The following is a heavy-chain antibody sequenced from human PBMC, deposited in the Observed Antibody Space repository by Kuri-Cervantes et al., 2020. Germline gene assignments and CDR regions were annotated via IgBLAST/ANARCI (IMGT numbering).Heavy chain of an antibody. J-gene: IGHJ6*02. CDR2: ISSSSSYI. Sequence: GESLKISCAASGFTFSSYSMNWVRQAPGKGLEWVSSISSSSSYIYYADSVKGRFTISRDNAKNSLYLQMNSLRAEDTAVYYCARDRRSSPGGMDVWGQGTTVTVSS. D-gene: IGHD2-2*01. CDR1: GFTFSSYS. CDR3: ARDRRSSPGGMDV. V-gene: IGHV3-21*01.